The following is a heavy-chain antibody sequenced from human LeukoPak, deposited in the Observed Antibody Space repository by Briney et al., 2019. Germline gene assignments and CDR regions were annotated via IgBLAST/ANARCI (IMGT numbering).Heavy chain of an antibody. CDR1: GYTFTSYD. CDR3: AREFIGGGYCSGDSCSLGHDY. J-gene: IGHJ4*02. V-gene: IGHV1-8*01. Sequence: ASVKVSCKASGYTFTSYDINWVRQATGQGLEWMGWMNPNSGNTGYAQKFQGRVTMTRNTSISTAYMELSSLRSEDTAVYYCAREFIGGGYCSGDSCSLGHDYWGQGTLVTVSS. CDR2: MNPNSGNT. D-gene: IGHD2-15*01.